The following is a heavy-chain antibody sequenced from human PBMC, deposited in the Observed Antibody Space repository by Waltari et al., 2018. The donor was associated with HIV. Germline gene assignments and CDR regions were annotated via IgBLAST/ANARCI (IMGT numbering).Heavy chain of an antibody. CDR2: IKRDGSEK. Sequence: EVQLVVSGGGLVQPGGSLRLPCPASGFTFSHCWLGWVRQAPGKGLEWVANIKRDGSEKYYVDSVKGRFTISRDTAKNSLSLQMNSLRAEDTAVYYCARAPYDSGNEYYFDHWGLGTLVTVSS. CDR3: ARAPYDSGNEYYFDH. J-gene: IGHJ4*02. D-gene: IGHD3-10*01. V-gene: IGHV3-7*03. CDR1: GFTFSHCW.